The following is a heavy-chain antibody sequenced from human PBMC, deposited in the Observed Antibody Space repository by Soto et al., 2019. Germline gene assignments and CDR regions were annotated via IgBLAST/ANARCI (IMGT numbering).Heavy chain of an antibody. J-gene: IGHJ6*02. Sequence: ASVKVSCKASGYAFSTYGISWVLQAPGQGLEWMGWISTYNGDTNYVQNFQGRLTMTADTSTSTAYMELRSLRSDDTAVYYCARDQYPYFDWRVQESDYYYYYGMDVWGQGTTVTVSS. D-gene: IGHD3-9*01. CDR3: ARDQYPYFDWRVQESDYYYYYGMDV. CDR1: GYAFSTYG. CDR2: ISTYNGDT. V-gene: IGHV1-18*01.